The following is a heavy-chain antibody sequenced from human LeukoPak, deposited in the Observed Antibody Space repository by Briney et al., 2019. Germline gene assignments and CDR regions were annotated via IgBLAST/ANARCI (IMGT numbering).Heavy chain of an antibody. Sequence: SETLSLTCTVSGGSISSYYWSWIRQPPGKGLEWIGYIYYSGSTNYNPSLKSRVTISVDTSKNQFSLKLSSVTAADTAVYYCARHSSSWSGNSDYWGQGTLVTVSS. D-gene: IGHD6-13*01. CDR1: GGSISSYY. CDR2: IYYSGST. J-gene: IGHJ4*02. V-gene: IGHV4-59*08. CDR3: ARHSSSWSGNSDY.